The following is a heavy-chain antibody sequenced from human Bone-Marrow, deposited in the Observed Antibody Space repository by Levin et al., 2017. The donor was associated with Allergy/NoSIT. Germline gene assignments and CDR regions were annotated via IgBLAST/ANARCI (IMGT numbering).Heavy chain of an antibody. D-gene: IGHD2-15*01. CDR2: ISTGSNYI. Sequence: GGSLRLSCAASGFTFSSYTMTWVRQAPGKGLEWVSSISTGSNYIYYAASVKGRFTVSRDNAKNSLYLQMNSLRAEDTAVYYGARVTVPGRGYCSGGSCVPLDYWGQGTLVTVSS. CDR1: GFTFSSYT. J-gene: IGHJ4*02. CDR3: ARVTVPGRGYCSGGSCVPLDY. V-gene: IGHV3-21*01.